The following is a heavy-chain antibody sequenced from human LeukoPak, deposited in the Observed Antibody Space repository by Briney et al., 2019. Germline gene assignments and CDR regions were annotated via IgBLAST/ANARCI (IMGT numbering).Heavy chain of an antibody. J-gene: IGHJ4*02. V-gene: IGHV4-4*02. CDR3: ARVRCSGGSCYSVFDF. Sequence: SETLSLTCIVSAGSVTSSDWWSWVRQPPGKGLEWIGEISHSGSTNYNPSLKSRLTISVDKSKNQFSLKLSSMTAADTAVYYCARVRCSGGSCYSVFDFWGQGTLVTVSS. CDR1: AGSVTSSDW. D-gene: IGHD2-15*01. CDR2: ISHSGST.